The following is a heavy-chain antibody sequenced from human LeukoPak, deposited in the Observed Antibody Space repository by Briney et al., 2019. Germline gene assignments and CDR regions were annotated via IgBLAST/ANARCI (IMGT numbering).Heavy chain of an antibody. Sequence: GGSLRLSCAASGFAFSRYWMSWVRQAPGKGLEWVANIKEDGSEKLYVDSVKGRFTISRDNAKNSLFLQMNSLRAEDTAVYYCARLGYPWYVDLWGRGTLVTVSS. D-gene: IGHD5-18*01. CDR1: GFAFSRYW. CDR3: ARLGYPWYVDL. J-gene: IGHJ2*01. V-gene: IGHV3-7*01. CDR2: IKEDGSEK.